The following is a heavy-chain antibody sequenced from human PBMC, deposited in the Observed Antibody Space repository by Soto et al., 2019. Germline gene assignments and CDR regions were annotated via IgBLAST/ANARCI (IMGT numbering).Heavy chain of an antibody. Sequence: PSETLSLTCAVYGGSFSGHYWSWIRQPPGKGLEWIGEINHSGSTNYNPSLKSRVTISVDTSKNQFSLKLTSVIAADTAVYYCARGFALTEGVDRGAPDKYYLDSWGRGTLVTVSS. V-gene: IGHV4-34*01. D-gene: IGHD2-21*01. J-gene: IGHJ4*02. CDR1: GGSFSGHY. CDR2: INHSGST. CDR3: ARGFALTEGVDRGAPDKYYLDS.